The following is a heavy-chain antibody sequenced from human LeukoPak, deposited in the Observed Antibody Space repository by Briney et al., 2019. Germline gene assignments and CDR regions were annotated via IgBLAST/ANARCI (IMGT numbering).Heavy chain of an antibody. Sequence: GGSLRLSCAGSGFTFSNHAMSWVRQAPGQGLEWVANIKQDGSEKYYVDSVKGRFTISRDNAKNSLYLQMNSLRAEDTAVYYCARDVSSSWYAAYYYYMDVWGKGTTVTVSS. CDR3: ARDVSSSWYAAYYYYMDV. D-gene: IGHD6-13*01. CDR2: IKQDGSEK. V-gene: IGHV3-7*01. J-gene: IGHJ6*03. CDR1: GFTFSNHA.